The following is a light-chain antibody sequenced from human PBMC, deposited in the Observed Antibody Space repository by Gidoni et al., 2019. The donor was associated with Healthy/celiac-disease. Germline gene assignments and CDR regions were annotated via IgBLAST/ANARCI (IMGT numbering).Light chain of an antibody. CDR2: AAS. CDR3: QQRYSTPRT. CDR1: QRISSY. V-gene: IGKV1-39*01. Sequence: DIQMTQSPSSLSASVGDRVTITCRASQRISSYLNWYQQTPGKAPKLLIYAASSLQSGVPSRFSGSGSGTDFTRTISSLQPEDFATYYCQQRYSTPRTFGQGTKVEIK. J-gene: IGKJ1*01.